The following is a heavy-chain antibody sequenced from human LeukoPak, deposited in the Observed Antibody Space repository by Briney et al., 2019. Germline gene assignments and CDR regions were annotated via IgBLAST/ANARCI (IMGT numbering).Heavy chain of an antibody. J-gene: IGHJ3*02. CDR3: ATDRAQLATLRGTFDI. Sequence: ASVKVSCKVSGYTLTELSMHWVRQAPGKGLEWMGGFDPEDGETIYAQKFQGRVTMTEDTSTDTAYMELSSLRSEGTAVYYCATDRAQLATLRGTFDIWGQGTMVTVSS. V-gene: IGHV1-24*01. D-gene: IGHD6-6*01. CDR2: FDPEDGET. CDR1: GYTLTELS.